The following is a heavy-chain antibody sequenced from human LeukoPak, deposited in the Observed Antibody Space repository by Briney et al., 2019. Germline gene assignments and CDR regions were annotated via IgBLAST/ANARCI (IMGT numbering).Heavy chain of an antibody. D-gene: IGHD3-22*01. CDR2: LYSDGTT. Sequence: PGGSLRLSCAASGFTVSTNYMIWVRQAPGKGLERVSVLYSDGTTYYADSVSGRFIISRDNSRHTLSLQMHSLRAEDTAVYYCARREDNGYYLSWGQGTLVTVSS. CDR3: ARREDNGYYLS. CDR1: GFTVSTNY. V-gene: IGHV3-53*01. J-gene: IGHJ5*02.